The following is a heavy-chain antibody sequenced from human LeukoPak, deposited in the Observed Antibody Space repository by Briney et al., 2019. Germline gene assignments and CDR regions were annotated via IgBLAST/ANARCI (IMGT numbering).Heavy chain of an antibody. Sequence: ASVKVSCKDSGYTFTSYGISWVRQAPGQGVEWMGWIRAYNGKTNYAQKLQGRVTMTTDTSTSTAYMELRSLRSDDTAVYYCARVTTWLLNGPRQSWFDPWGQGTLVTVSS. V-gene: IGHV1-18*01. J-gene: IGHJ5*02. CDR3: ARVTTWLLNGPRQSWFDP. D-gene: IGHD3-22*01. CDR1: GYTFTSYG. CDR2: IRAYNGKT.